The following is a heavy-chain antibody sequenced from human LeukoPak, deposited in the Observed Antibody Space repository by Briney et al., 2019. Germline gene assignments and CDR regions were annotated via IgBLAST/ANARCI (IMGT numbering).Heavy chain of an antibody. CDR1: GFTFSSYS. Sequence: PGGSLRLSCAASGFTFSSYSMNWVRQAPGKGLEWVSAISGSGGSTYYADSVKGRFTISRDNSKNTLYLQMNSLRAEDTAVYYCVREDTPATANYWGQGTLVTISS. V-gene: IGHV3-23*01. D-gene: IGHD2-21*02. J-gene: IGHJ4*02. CDR2: ISGSGGST. CDR3: VREDTPATANY.